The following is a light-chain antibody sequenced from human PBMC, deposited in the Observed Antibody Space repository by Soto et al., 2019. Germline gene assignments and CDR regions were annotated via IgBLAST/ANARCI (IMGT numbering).Light chain of an antibody. J-gene: IGLJ1*01. V-gene: IGLV2-14*01. CDR1: SSDVGGYNY. CDR2: DVT. CDR3: SSHTSSSTPYV. Sequence: QSVLTQPASVSGSPGQSITISCTGTSSDVGGYNYVSWYQQHPVKAPKLMIYDVTNRPSGVSDRFSGSKSGNTASLTISGLQAEDEADYYCSSHTSSSTPYVFGTGT.